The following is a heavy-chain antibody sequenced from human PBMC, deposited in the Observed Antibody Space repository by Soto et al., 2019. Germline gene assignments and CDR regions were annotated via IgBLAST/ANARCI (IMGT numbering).Heavy chain of an antibody. D-gene: IGHD2-15*01. V-gene: IGHV1-46*03. CDR1: GYTFTSYY. CDR2: INPSGGST. J-gene: IGHJ3*02. Sequence: GASVKVSCKASGYTFTSYYMHWVRQAPGQGLEWMGIINPSGGSTSYAQKFQGRVTMTRDTSTSTVYMELSSLRSEDTAVYYCASGGLMGRLHDAFDIWGQGTMVTVSS. CDR3: ASGGLMGRLHDAFDI.